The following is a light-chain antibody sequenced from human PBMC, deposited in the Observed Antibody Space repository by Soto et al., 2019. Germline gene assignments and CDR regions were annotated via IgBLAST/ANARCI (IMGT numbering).Light chain of an antibody. CDR2: DVT. CDR3: KPYTTSAPRYV. CDR1: SGNVGGYNY. J-gene: IGLJ1*01. V-gene: IGLV2-14*01. Sequence: QSALTQPASVSRSPGQSITISCTGTSGNVGGYNYVSWYQQHPGKAPKLLSYDVTTRPSGLSNRFPASKYGSTASLAISGLQTEDEADYQCKPYTTSAPRYVFGTGTKVAVL.